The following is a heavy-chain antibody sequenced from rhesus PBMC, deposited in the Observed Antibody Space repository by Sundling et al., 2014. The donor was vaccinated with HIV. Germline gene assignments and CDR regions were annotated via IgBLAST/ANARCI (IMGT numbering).Heavy chain of an antibody. D-gene: IGHD4-23*01. CDR1: GGSINSSNW. CDR3: ATEYSLSGLDS. J-gene: IGHJ6*01. V-gene: IGHV4-65*02. Sequence: QVQLQESGPGLVKPSETLSLTCAVSGGSINSSNWWSWIRQPPGKGLEWIGSIYGNSAHTYYNPSLKNRVTISKDTSKNQFSLKLTSVTAADTAVYFCATEYSLSGLDSWGQGIVVTVSS. CDR2: IYGNSAHT.